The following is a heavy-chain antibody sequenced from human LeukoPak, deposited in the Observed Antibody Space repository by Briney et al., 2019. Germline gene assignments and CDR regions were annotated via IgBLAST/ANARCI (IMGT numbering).Heavy chain of an antibody. CDR2: ISSSSSYR. D-gene: IGHD5-18*01. CDR3: TTDDPWGTAMGPMANGGGY. J-gene: IGHJ4*02. Sequence: GSLRLSCTGSGFTFSSYSMNWVRQAPGKGLEWVSSISSSSSYRYYEESVKGRFSISRDNARNSLYLQMNSLKTEDTAVYYCTTDDPWGTAMGPMANGGGYWGQGTLVTVSS. V-gene: IGHV3-21*03. CDR1: GFTFSSYS.